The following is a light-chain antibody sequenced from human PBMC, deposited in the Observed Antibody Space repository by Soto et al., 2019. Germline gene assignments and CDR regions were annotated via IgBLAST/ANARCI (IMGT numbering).Light chain of an antibody. CDR1: QSISSW. Sequence: DIQMTQYPSTLSASVGDRVTITCRASQSISSWVAWYQQKPGKAPKLLIYDASSLESGVPSRFSGSGSGTEFTLTISSLQPDDFATYYCQQYNSYWTFGQGTKVDIK. CDR3: QQYNSYWT. CDR2: DAS. J-gene: IGKJ1*01. V-gene: IGKV1-5*01.